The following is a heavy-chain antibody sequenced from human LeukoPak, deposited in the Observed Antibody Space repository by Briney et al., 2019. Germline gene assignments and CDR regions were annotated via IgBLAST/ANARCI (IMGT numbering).Heavy chain of an antibody. CDR1: GFTFSSYG. CDR2: IWYDGSNK. J-gene: IGHJ5*02. D-gene: IGHD3-22*01. Sequence: GESLKISCAASGFTFSSYGMHWVRQAPGKGLEWVAVIWYDGSNKYYADSVKGRFTISRDNSKNTLCLQMNSLRAEDTAVYYCARYYYDSSGYWRFDPWGQGTLVTVSS. V-gene: IGHV3-33*01. CDR3: ARYYYDSSGYWRFDP.